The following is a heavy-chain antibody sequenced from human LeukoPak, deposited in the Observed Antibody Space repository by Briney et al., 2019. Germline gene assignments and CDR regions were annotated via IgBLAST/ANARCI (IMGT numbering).Heavy chain of an antibody. CDR2: ISGSGGST. D-gene: IGHD5-18*01. V-gene: IGHV3-23*01. J-gene: IGHJ4*02. Sequence: GGSLTLSCAASGFTFSSYTMSWVRQAPGKGLEWVSAISGSGGSTYYADSVKGRFTISRDNSKNTLYLQMNSLRAEDTAVYYCAKDRWMDTAMVSYFDYWGQGTLVTVSS. CDR1: GFTFSSYT. CDR3: AKDRWMDTAMVSYFDY.